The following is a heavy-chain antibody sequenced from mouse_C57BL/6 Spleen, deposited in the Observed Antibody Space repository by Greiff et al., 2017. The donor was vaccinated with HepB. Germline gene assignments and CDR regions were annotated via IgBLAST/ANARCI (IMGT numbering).Heavy chain of an antibody. J-gene: IGHJ3*01. V-gene: IGHV1-26*01. CDR3: AIYYGNYWFAY. D-gene: IGHD2-1*01. Sequence: EVKLMESGPELVKPGASVKISCKASGYTFTDYYMNWVKQSHGKSLEWIGDINPNNGGTSYNQKFKGKATLTVDKSSSTAYMELRSLTSEDSAVYYCAIYYGNYWFAYWGQGTLVTVSA. CDR2: INPNNGGT. CDR1: GYTFTDYY.